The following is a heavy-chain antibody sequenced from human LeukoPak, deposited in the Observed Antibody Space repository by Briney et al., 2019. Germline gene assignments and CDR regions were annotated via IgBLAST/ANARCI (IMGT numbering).Heavy chain of an antibody. D-gene: IGHD6-6*01. J-gene: IGHJ6*03. Sequence: GGSLRLSCAASGFTFSGSAMDWVRQASGKVLGWVGRIRSKANSYATAYAASVKGRFTISRDDSKNTAYLQMNSLKTEDTAVYYGTRHVVAARPPFYYYMDVWGKGTTVTVS. CDR2: IRSKANSYAT. V-gene: IGHV3-73*01. CDR3: TRHVVAARPPFYYYMDV. CDR1: GFTFSGSA.